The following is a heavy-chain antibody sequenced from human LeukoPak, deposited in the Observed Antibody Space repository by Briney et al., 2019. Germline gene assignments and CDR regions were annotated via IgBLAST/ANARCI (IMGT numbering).Heavy chain of an antibody. D-gene: IGHD3-22*01. CDR1: GFTFSSYG. CDR3: ARDLWAYYYDSSGYYTAFDY. V-gene: IGHV3-30*02. CDR2: IRYDGGNK. Sequence: GGSLRLSCAASGFTFSSYGIHWVRQAPGKGLEWVAFIRYDGGNKHYADSVKGRFTISRDNAKNSLYLQMNSLRAEDTAVYYCARDLWAYYYDSSGYYTAFDYWGQGTLVTVSS. J-gene: IGHJ4*02.